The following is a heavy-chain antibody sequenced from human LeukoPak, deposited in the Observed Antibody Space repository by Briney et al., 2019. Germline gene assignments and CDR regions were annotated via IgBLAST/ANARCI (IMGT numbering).Heavy chain of an antibody. Sequence: SETLSLTCAVSGGSISSSNWWSWVRQPPGKGLEWIGEIYHSGSTNYNPSLKSRVTMSVDTSKNQFSLKLSSVTAADTAVYYCARSYSSSSSLGYWGQGTLVTVSS. CDR3: ARSYSSSSSLGY. CDR1: GGSISSSNW. CDR2: IYHSGST. V-gene: IGHV4-4*02. D-gene: IGHD6-6*01. J-gene: IGHJ4*02.